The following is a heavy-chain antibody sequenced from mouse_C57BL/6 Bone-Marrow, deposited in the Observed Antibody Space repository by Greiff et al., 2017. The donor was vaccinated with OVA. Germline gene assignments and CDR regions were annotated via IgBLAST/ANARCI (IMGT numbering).Heavy chain of an antibody. Sequence: GGGLVQPKGSLKLSCAASGFSFNTYAMNWVRQAPGKGLEGVARIRSKSNNYATYYADSVKDRFTISRDDSESMLYLQMNNLKTEDKAMYYCGGRGGGYAMDYWGQGTSVTVSS. J-gene: IGHJ4*01. V-gene: IGHV10-1*01. CDR2: IRSKSNNYAT. CDR3: GGRGGGYAMDY. CDR1: GFSFNTYA.